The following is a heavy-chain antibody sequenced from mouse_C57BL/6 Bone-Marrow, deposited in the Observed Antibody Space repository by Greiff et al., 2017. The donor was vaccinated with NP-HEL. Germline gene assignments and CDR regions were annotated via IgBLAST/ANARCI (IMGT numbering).Heavy chain of an antibody. V-gene: IGHV1-64*01. CDR3: AKTVVAYYYAMDY. CDR2: IHPNSGST. CDR1: GYTFTSYW. Sequence: QVQLKQPGAELVKPGASVKLSCKASGYTFTSYWMHWVKQRPGQGLEWIGMIHPNSGSTNYNEKFKSKATLTVDKSSSTAYMQLSSLTSEDSAVYYCAKTVVAYYYAMDYWGQGTSVTVSS. J-gene: IGHJ4*01. D-gene: IGHD1-1*01.